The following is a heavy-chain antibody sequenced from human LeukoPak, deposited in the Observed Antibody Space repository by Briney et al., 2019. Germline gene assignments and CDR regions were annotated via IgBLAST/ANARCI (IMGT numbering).Heavy chain of an antibody. J-gene: IGHJ5*02. CDR3: ARGRLGRYCSSTSCYRAYWFDP. CDR2: MNPNSGNT. D-gene: IGHD2-2*01. V-gene: IGHV1-8*01. CDR1: GYTFTSYD. Sequence: ASVKVSCKASGYTFTSYDINWVRQATGQGLEWMEWMNPNSGNTGYAQKFQGRVTMTRNTSISTAYMELSSLRSEDTAVYYCARGRLGRYCSSTSCYRAYWFDPWGQGTLVTVSS.